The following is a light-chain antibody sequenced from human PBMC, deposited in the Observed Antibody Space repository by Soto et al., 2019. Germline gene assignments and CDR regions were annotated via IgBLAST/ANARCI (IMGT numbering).Light chain of an antibody. Sequence: EIVITQSPGTLSLSPGERGTLSCRASQTVSSNFLAWYQQKPGQAPRLLIFDASTRETGIPEMFTGSGSGTECTLTISRLEPEDFAVYYCQFYGDPSKTFGQGTKVDIK. CDR1: QTVSSNF. CDR3: QFYGDPSKT. J-gene: IGKJ1*01. V-gene: IGKV3-20*01. CDR2: DAS.